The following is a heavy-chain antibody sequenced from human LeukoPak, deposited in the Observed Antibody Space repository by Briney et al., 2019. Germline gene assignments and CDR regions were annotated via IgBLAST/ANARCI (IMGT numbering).Heavy chain of an antibody. CDR3: ARGRWIDSSGFRSLIDS. J-gene: IGHJ4*02. CDR2: MNPNSGNT. D-gene: IGHD3-22*01. CDR1: GYTFTSYD. Sequence: ASVKVTCKASGYTFTSYDINWVRQAPGQGLEWMGWMNPNSGNTGYAQKFQGRVTMTRNTSISTAYMELSSLRSEDTAVYYCARGRWIDSSGFRSLIDSGGQGPLATVS. V-gene: IGHV1-8*01.